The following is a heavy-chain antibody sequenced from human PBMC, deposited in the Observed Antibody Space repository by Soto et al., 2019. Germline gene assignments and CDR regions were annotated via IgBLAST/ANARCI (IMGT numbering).Heavy chain of an antibody. Sequence: GXSLRHSCLGSGFTFGNDAMNWGRQAPGKGLEWVSSITGIDGRTYYTDSVKGRFTISRDNPKNTLYLQMNNLRAEHTAMFYCAKDRGPYCSGGICYPPSWFDPWGQGTQVTVSS. CDR1: GFTFGNDA. CDR2: ITGIDGRT. CDR3: AKDRGPYCSGGICYPPSWFDP. V-gene: IGHV3-23*01. J-gene: IGHJ5*02. D-gene: IGHD2-15*01.